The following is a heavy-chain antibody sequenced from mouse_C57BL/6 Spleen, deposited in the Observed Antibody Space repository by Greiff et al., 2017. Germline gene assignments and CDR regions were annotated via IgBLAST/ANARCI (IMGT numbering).Heavy chain of an antibody. CDR2: IDPSDSET. V-gene: IGHV1-52*01. Sequence: VQLQQPGAELVRPGSSVKLSCKASGYTFTSYWMHWVKQRPKQGLEWIGNIDPSDSETHYNQKLKDKVTLTVDKYYSTAYMQLSSLTSEDSAVYCCERSAAQVNDFDYWGQGTTLTVSS. CDR1: GYTFTSYW. CDR3: ERSAAQVNDFDY. D-gene: IGHD3-2*02. J-gene: IGHJ2*01.